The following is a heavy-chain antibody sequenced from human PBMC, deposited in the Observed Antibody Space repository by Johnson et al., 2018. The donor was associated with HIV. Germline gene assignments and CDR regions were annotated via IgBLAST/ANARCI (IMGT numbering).Heavy chain of an antibody. CDR2: IYSGGST. CDR1: GFSVSSNY. CDR3: ASLSSSLFGAFDI. Sequence: MQLVESGGGWVKPGGSLRLSCAASGFSVSSNYMSWVRQAPGKGLEWVSVIYSGGSTYYADSVKGRFTISRDNSKNTLYLQMNSLRAEDTAVYYCASLSSSLFGAFDIWGQGTMVTVSS. D-gene: IGHD6-13*01. J-gene: IGHJ3*02. V-gene: IGHV3-66*01.